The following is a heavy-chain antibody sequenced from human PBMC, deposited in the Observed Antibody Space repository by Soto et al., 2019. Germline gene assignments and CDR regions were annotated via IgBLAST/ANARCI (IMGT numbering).Heavy chain of an antibody. D-gene: IGHD3-16*02. CDR3: AKSPFTFGGVIVTPFDY. CDR1: GFTFSSYA. J-gene: IGHJ4*02. CDR2: ISGSGGST. Sequence: GGSLRLSCAASGFTFSSYAMSWVRQAPGKGLEWVSAISGSGGSTYYADSVKGRFTISRDNSKNTLYLQMNSLRAEDTAVYYCAKSPFTFGGVIVTPFDYWGQGTLVTVSS. V-gene: IGHV3-23*01.